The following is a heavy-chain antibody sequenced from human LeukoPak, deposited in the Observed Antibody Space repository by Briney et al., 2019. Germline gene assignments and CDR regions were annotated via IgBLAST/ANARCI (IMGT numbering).Heavy chain of an antibody. D-gene: IGHD6-13*01. J-gene: IGHJ4*02. V-gene: IGHV3-30*04. CDR1: GFTFSSYA. CDR2: IPYDGSNK. CDR3: ARDIYSSSWYPLVY. Sequence: GGSLRLSCAASGFTFSSYAMHWVRQAPGKGLEWVAVIPYDGSNKDYADSVKGRFTISRDNSKNTLYLQMNSLRAEDTAVYYCARDIYSSSWYPLVYWGQGTLVTVSS.